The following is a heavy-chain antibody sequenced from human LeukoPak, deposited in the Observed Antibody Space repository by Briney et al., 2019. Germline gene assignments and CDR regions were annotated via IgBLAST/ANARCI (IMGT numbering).Heavy chain of an antibody. V-gene: IGHV3-7*03. D-gene: IGHD2-2*01. J-gene: IGHJ6*04. CDR2: IKQDGSEK. Sequence: GGSLRLSCAASGFTFSSYWMSWVRQAPGKGLEWVANIKQDGSEKYYVDSVKGRFTISRDNAKNPLYLQMNSLRAEDTAVYYCARDRGYCSSTSCLPYYYYGMDVWGKGTTVTVSS. CDR3: ARDRGYCSSTSCLPYYYYGMDV. CDR1: GFTFSSYW.